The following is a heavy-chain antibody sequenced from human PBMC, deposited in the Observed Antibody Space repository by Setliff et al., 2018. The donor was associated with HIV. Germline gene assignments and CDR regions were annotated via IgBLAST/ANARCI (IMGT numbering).Heavy chain of an antibody. CDR2: IYHVGTT. J-gene: IGHJ4*02. Sequence: SETLSLTCTVSGCSMSGGYNWGWIRQSPEKGLEWIGSIYHVGTTYYNPSLKSRVTLSVDPSKSQFSLKLTSVTAADTALYYCVTTDYFYGRNNFEYWGQGALVTVSS. D-gene: IGHD3-10*01. CDR3: VTTDYFYGRNNFEY. CDR1: GCSMSGGYN. V-gene: IGHV4-38-2*02.